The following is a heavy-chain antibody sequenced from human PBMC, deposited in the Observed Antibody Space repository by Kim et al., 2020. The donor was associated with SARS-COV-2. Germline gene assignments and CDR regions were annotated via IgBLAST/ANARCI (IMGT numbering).Heavy chain of an antibody. CDR1: GFTFSGST. Sequence: GGSLRLSCAASGFTFSGSTMHWVRQASGQGLEWVGRIRSKANSYATADAASGKNRFTSSRDDSKNTAYLQMNSLNTEDTAVYYCTRVRTIPGGWYDVFEIWGQGTMVTVSS. CDR3: TRVRTIPGGWYDVFEI. J-gene: IGHJ3*02. CDR2: IRSKANSYAT. D-gene: IGHD6-19*01. V-gene: IGHV3-73*01.